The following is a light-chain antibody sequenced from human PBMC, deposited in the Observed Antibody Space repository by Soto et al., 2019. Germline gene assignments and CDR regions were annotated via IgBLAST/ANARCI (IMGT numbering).Light chain of an antibody. CDR2: GAS. Sequence: DIVMTQSPATLSVSPGEGATLSCRASQSVNTNLAWYQQKPGQAPRLLIYGASTRATGIPARFSGSGSGTEFTLTISSLHSEDFAVYYCQQYNNWWAFGQGTKVEIK. J-gene: IGKJ1*01. V-gene: IGKV3-15*01. CDR1: QSVNTN. CDR3: QQYNNWWA.